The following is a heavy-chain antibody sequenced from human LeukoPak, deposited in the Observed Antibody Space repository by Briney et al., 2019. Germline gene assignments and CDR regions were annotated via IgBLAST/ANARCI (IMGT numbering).Heavy chain of an antibody. CDR1: RFTFSSYA. Sequence: GGSLRLSCAAARFTFSSYAMNWVRQAPGKGLEWVSSISSSSSYIYYADSVKGRFTISRDNAKNSLYLQMNSLRAEDTAVYYCARDRYYDSSGYLYYYYYYGMDVWGQGTTVTVSS. CDR2: ISSSSSYI. CDR3: ARDRYYDSSGYLYYYYYYGMDV. J-gene: IGHJ6*02. V-gene: IGHV3-21*01. D-gene: IGHD3-22*01.